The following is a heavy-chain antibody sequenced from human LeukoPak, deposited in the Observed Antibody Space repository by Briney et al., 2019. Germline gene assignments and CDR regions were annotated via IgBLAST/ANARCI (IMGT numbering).Heavy chain of an antibody. CDR3: AKQSLRNFVY. Sequence: ASVKVSCKAPGYTFTGYDILYVRQALGQGLEWMGWINPNTGDTKYAQKFQGRDTMTRDTSISTAYMELSRLRSDDTTVYYCAKQSLRNFVYGGQGTLVTVSS. V-gene: IGHV1-2*02. CDR1: GYTFTGYD. J-gene: IGHJ4*02. CDR2: INPNTGDT. D-gene: IGHD2/OR15-2a*01.